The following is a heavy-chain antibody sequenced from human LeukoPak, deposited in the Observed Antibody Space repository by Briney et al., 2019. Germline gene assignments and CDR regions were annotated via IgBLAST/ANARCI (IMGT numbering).Heavy chain of an antibody. V-gene: IGHV3-30-3*02. CDR2: IAYDGNNK. CDR1: GFTFSKYD. Sequence: QPGGSLRLSCVASGFTFSKYDVHWVRQAPGKGLEWVAVIAYDGNNKIYADSVKGRFTISRDNSKNTLYLQMNSLRAEDTAVYYCAKFGSGGRGVYWGQGTLVTVSS. D-gene: IGHD2-15*01. CDR3: AKFGSGGRGVY. J-gene: IGHJ4*02.